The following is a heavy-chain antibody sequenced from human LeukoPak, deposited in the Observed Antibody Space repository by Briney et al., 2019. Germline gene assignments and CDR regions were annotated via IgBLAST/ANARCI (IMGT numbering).Heavy chain of an antibody. CDR1: GYTFTSYG. D-gene: IGHD3-3*01. Sequence: ASVKVSCKASGYTFTSYGISWLRQAPGQGLEWMGWISAYNGNTNYAQKLQGRVTMTTDTSTSTAYMELRSLRSDDTAVYYCARWAGVVIINGWFDPWGRGTLVTVSS. CDR3: ARWAGVVIINGWFDP. CDR2: ISAYNGNT. J-gene: IGHJ5*02. V-gene: IGHV1-18*01.